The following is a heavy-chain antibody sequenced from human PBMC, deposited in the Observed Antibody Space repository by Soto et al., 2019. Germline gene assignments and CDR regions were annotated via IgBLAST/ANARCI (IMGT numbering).Heavy chain of an antibody. CDR1: GFTFSSYA. Sequence: QVQLVESGGGVVQPGRSLRLSCAASGFTFSSYAMHWVRQAPGKGLEWVAVISYDGSNKYYADSVKGRFTISRDNSKNPLYLQMNSLRAEDTAVYYCARKGGSGWYEDYWGQGTLVTVSS. CDR2: ISYDGSNK. CDR3: ARKGGSGWYEDY. J-gene: IGHJ4*02. D-gene: IGHD6-19*01. V-gene: IGHV3-30-3*01.